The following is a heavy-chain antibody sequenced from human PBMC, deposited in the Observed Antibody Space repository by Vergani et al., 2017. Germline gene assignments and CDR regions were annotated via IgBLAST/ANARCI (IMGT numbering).Heavy chain of an antibody. CDR2: INNSGST. CDR1: GGSFSGYY. Sequence: QVQLQQWGAGLLKPSETLSLTCAVYGGSFSGYYWSWIRQPPGKGLEWLGEINNSGSTNYNTSLKSRVTISLDTSKNQFSLKLSSVTAADTAVYYCARVQKLYDFLSGYRVRYYDYMDVWGKGTTVTVSS. V-gene: IGHV4-34*01. J-gene: IGHJ6*03. D-gene: IGHD3-3*01. CDR3: ARVQKLYDFLSGYRVRYYDYMDV.